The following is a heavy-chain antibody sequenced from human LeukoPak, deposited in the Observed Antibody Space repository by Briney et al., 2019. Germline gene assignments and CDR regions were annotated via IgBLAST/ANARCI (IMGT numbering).Heavy chain of an antibody. D-gene: IGHD5-18*01. J-gene: IGHJ4*02. CDR2: IYYSGST. CDR1: GGSISSSSYY. Sequence: PSETLSLTCTVSGGSISSSSYYWGWIRQPPGKGLEWIGSIYYSGSTYYNPSLKSRVTISVDTSKNQFSLKLSSVTAADTAVYYCARVDTAMVTNDYWGQGTLVTVSS. CDR3: ARVDTAMVTNDY. V-gene: IGHV4-39*07.